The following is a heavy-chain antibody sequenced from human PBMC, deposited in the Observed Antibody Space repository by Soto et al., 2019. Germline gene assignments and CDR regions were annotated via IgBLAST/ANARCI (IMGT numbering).Heavy chain of an antibody. D-gene: IGHD2-2*01. CDR2: INPNSGGT. CDR1: GYTFTSYE. CDR3: ARDGSTSPSLYGMDV. V-gene: IGHV1-2*04. Sequence: ASRNVPCKASGYTFTSYEITWVRPATGQGLEYMGWINPNSGGTNYAQKFQGWVTMTRDTSISTAYMELSRLRSDDTAVYYCARDGSTSPSLYGMDVWGQGTTVTVSS. J-gene: IGHJ6*02.